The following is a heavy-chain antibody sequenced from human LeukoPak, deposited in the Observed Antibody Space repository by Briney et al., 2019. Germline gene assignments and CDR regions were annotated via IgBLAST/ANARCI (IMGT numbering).Heavy chain of an antibody. V-gene: IGHV1-2*02. CDR3: VTDYCGGDCQFDY. CDR1: GYTFTGYY. J-gene: IGHJ4*02. D-gene: IGHD2-21*02. CDR2: INPNSGGT. Sequence: GASVKVSCKASGYTFTGYYMHWVRQAPGQGLEWMGWINPNSGGTNYAQKFQGRVTMTRDTSISTAYMELSRLRSDDTAVYYCVTDYCGGDCQFDYWGQGTLVTVSS.